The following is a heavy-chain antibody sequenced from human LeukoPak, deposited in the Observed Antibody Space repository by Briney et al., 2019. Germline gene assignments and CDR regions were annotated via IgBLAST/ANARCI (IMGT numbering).Heavy chain of an antibody. CDR1: GGSISSGDYY. CDR3: AREGTAMVNFDC. J-gene: IGHJ4*02. CDR2: IYYSGST. V-gene: IGHV4-30-4*01. D-gene: IGHD5-18*01. Sequence: PSETLSLTCTVSGGSISSGDYYWSWIRQPPGKGLEWIGYIYYSGSTYYNPSLRSRVTISVDTSKNQFSLKLSSVTAADTAVYYCAREGTAMVNFDCWGQGTLVTVSS.